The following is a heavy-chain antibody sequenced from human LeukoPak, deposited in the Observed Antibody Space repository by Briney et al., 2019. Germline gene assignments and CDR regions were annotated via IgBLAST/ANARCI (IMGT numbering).Heavy chain of an antibody. CDR2: MNPNSGNT. Sequence: ASVKVSCKASGYTFTSYDINWVRQATGQGLEWMGWMNPNSGNTGYAQKFQGRVTMTRNTSISTAYMELSSLRSEDTAVYYCARGFWSRWFYYYYMDVWGKGTTVTVSS. V-gene: IGHV1-8*01. CDR1: GYTFTSYD. CDR3: ARGFWSRWFYYYYMDV. D-gene: IGHD3-3*01. J-gene: IGHJ6*03.